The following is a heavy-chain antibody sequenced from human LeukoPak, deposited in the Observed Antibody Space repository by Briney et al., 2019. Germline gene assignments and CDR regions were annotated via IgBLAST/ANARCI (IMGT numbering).Heavy chain of an antibody. J-gene: IGHJ6*02. V-gene: IGHV4-39*07. CDR2: IYYSADT. CDR3: ARGLSSVAGPFNGMDV. CDR1: GGSISGNCCY. Sequence: PSETLSLTCTVSGGSISGNCCYWAWIRQPPGKGLEWIGSIYYSADTYYNPSLKSRVTISVDTSNNQFSLKLTSVTAADTAVYYCARGLSSVAGPFNGMDVWGQGTTVTVSS. D-gene: IGHD6-19*01.